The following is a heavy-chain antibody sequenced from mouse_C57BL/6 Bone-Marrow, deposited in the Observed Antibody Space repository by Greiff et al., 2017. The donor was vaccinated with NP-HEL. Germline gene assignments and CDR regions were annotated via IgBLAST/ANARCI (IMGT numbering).Heavy chain of an antibody. Sequence: EVQLQESGGGLVKPGGSLKLSCAASGFTFSDYGMHWVRQAPEKGLEWVAYISSGSSTIYYADTVKGRFTISRDNAKNTLFLQMTSLRSEDTAMYYCATPITTVGGYFDYWGQGTTLTVSS. V-gene: IGHV5-17*01. CDR2: ISSGSSTI. CDR3: ATPITTVGGYFDY. CDR1: GFTFSDYG. D-gene: IGHD1-1*01. J-gene: IGHJ2*01.